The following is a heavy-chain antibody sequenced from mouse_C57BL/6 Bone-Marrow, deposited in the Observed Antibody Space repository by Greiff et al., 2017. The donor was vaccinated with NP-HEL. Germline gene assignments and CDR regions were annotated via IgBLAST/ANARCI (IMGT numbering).Heavy chain of an antibody. V-gene: IGHV7-1*01. CDR2: SRNKANDYTT. J-gene: IGHJ4*01. CDR1: GFTFSDFY. D-gene: IGHD1-3*01. Sequence: EVKVVESGGGLVQSGRSLRLSCATSGFTFSDFYMEWVRQAPGKGLEWIAASRNKANDYTTEYSASVKGRFIVSRDTSQSILYLQMNALRAEDTAIYYCARDAELRYAMDYWGQGTSVTVSS. CDR3: ARDAELRYAMDY.